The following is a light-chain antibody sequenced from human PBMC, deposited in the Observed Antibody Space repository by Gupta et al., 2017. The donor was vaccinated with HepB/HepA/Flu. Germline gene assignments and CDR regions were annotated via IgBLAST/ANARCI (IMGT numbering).Light chain of an antibody. Sequence: ITISCTGTSSDVGGYNYVSWYQQHPGKAPKLMIYDVSNRPSGVSNRFSGSKSGNTASLTISGLQAEDEADYYCSSYTSSSTGVFGGGTKLTVL. CDR1: SSDVGGYNY. CDR2: DVS. V-gene: IGLV2-14*04. J-gene: IGLJ3*02. CDR3: SSYTSSSTGV.